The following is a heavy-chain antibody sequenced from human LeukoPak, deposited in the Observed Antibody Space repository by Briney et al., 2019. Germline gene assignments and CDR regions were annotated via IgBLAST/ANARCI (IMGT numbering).Heavy chain of an antibody. V-gene: IGHV4-30-4*01. CDR2: IYCSGST. CDR1: GGSISRGDYY. J-gene: IGHJ2*01. CDR3: ATNQGYSGYGSYWYFDL. D-gene: IGHD5-12*01. Sequence: SQTLSLTCTVSGGSISRGDYYWSWIRQPPGKGLEWIGYIYCSGSTYYNPSLKSRVPISVDTSKNQFSLKLSSVTAADTAVYYCATNQGYSGYGSYWYFDLWGRGTLVTVSS.